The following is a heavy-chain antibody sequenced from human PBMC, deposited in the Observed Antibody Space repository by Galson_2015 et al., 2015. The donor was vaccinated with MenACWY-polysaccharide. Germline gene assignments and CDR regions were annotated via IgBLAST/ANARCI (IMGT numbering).Heavy chain of an antibody. CDR2: ISATGGDT. J-gene: IGHJ6*02. CDR1: GFTFSIYA. D-gene: IGHD2-15*01. CDR3: ARYCISGSCYPYYAMDV. Sequence: SLRLSCAASGFTFSIYAMSWVRQAPGKGLEWVSAISATGGDTYYADSVKGRFTISRGNSENTLYLQMNSLRAEDTAVYFCARYCISGSCYPYYAMDVWGQRTTVTGSS. V-gene: IGHV3-23*01.